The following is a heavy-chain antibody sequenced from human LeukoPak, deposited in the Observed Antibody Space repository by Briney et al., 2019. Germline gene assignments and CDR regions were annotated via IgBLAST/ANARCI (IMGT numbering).Heavy chain of an antibody. CDR3: AKDMQYQLLLGWFDP. D-gene: IGHD2-2*01. J-gene: IGHJ5*02. CDR2: ISWNRGSI. V-gene: IGHV3-9*01. CDR1: GFTFDDYA. Sequence: PGRSLRLSCAASGFTFDDYAMHWVRHAPGKGLEWVSGISWNRGSIGYADSVKGRFTISRDNAKNSLYLQMNSLRAEDTALYYCAKDMQYQLLLGWFDPWGQGTLVTVSS.